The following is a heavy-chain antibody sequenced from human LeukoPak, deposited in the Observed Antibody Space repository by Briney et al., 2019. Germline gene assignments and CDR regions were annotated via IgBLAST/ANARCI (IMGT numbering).Heavy chain of an antibody. V-gene: IGHV4-4*07. CDR1: GGSISSYN. CDR2: LYSSGST. CDR3: ARHSSGWSFDS. Sequence: SETLSLTCTVSGGSISSYNWSWIRQPAGKGLEWIGRLYSSGSTNYSPSLKSRITMSADTSKNRFSLKLNSVTAADTAVYYCARHSSGWSFDSWGQGTLVTVSS. D-gene: IGHD6-19*01. J-gene: IGHJ4*02.